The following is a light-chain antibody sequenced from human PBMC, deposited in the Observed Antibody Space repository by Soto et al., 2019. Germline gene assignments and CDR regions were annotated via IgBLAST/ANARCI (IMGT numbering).Light chain of an antibody. Sequence: ETGLAQSPGSLSFPPGEGATVSWRASQRVTSSPLAWYQQIPGQAPRLTISGTSSRPTAIPDRFSGSGSGTDFTLTISRLEPEDFAVYFCQRYGSSPLITFGQGTQLEIK. CDR1: QRVTSSP. J-gene: IGKJ5*01. CDR3: QRYGSSPLIT. CDR2: GTS. V-gene: IGKV3-20*01.